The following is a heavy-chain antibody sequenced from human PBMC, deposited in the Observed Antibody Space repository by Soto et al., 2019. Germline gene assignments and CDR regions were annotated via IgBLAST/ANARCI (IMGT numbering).Heavy chain of an antibody. Sequence: PSETLCLTWAVYGWSFSFYYVSWIRQPPGKGLEWIGEINHSGSTYYNPSLKIRVTISVDTSKNQFSLKLSSVTAADTAVYYCARDGLTTVTIFNWFDPWGQGTLVTVSS. J-gene: IGHJ5*02. CDR2: INHSGST. V-gene: IGHV4-34*01. D-gene: IGHD4-4*01. CDR1: GWSFSFYY. CDR3: ARDGLTTVTIFNWFDP.